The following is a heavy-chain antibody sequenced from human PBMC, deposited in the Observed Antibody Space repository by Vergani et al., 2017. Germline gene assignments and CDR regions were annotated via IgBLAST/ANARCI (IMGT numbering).Heavy chain of an antibody. CDR3: ARVHLVFHAIHI. J-gene: IGHJ3*02. CDR1: GGSISSYY. V-gene: IGHV4-59*01. D-gene: IGHD3-16*01. Sequence: QVQLQESGPGLVKPSETLSLTCTVSGGSISSYYWSWIRQPPGKGLEWIGYIYYSGSTNYNPSLKSRVTISVDKSKNQFSLKLSSVTAADTAVYYCARVHLVFHAIHIWGQGTMVTVSS. CDR2: IYYSGST.